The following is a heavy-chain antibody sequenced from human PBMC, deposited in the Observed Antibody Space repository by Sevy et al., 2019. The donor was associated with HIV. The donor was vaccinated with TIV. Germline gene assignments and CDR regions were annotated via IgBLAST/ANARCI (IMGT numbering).Heavy chain of an antibody. Sequence: GGSLRLSCAASGFTFDDYAMHWVRQAPGKGLEWVSGISWNSGSIGYANSVKGRFTISRDNDKNSLYLQMNSLRAEDTALYYCAKPGYGSYDDPAPPAEYFQHWGQRTLVTVSS. CDR1: GFTFDDYA. D-gene: IGHD3-22*01. J-gene: IGHJ1*01. CDR2: ISWNSGSI. V-gene: IGHV3-9*01. CDR3: AKPGYGSYDDPAPPAEYFQH.